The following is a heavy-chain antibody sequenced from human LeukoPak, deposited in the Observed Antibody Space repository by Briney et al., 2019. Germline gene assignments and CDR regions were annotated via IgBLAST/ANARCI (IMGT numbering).Heavy chain of an antibody. Sequence: GASVKVSCKASGYTFTSYYMHWVRQAPGQGLEWMGIINPSGARTRYAPKFQGRVTMTRDMSTSTVYMELSSLRSEDTAVYYCARVGSSSRAFAYWGQGTLVTVSS. CDR2: INPSGART. V-gene: IGHV1-46*01. CDR1: GYTFTSYY. CDR3: ARVGSSSRAFAY. D-gene: IGHD2-2*01. J-gene: IGHJ4*02.